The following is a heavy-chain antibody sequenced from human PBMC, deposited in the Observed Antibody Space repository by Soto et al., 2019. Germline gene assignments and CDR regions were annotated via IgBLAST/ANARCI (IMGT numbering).Heavy chain of an antibody. V-gene: IGHV4-38-2*02. D-gene: IGHD3-3*01. CDR2: IYHSGST. J-gene: IGHJ6*02. CDR1: GYSISSGYY. Sequence: PSETLSLTCAVSGYSISSGYYWGWIRQPPGKGLEWIGSIYHSGSTYYNPSLKSRVTISVDTSKNQFSLKLSSVTAADTAVYYCARDLYDFWSGYPLLRDYYDGMDVWGQGTTVT. CDR3: ARDLYDFWSGYPLLRDYYDGMDV.